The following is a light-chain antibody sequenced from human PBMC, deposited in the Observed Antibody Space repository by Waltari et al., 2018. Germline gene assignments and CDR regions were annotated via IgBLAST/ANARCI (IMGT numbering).Light chain of an antibody. Sequence: AIQLTQSPSCLSASVGDRVIVTCRAIQGISHSLAWYMQTSGSASKLLISDASDVQSGVPLRLSGRGSGTDYTLTNSSRQPDECATYYCQQYDSDPCTFGQGTRVEI. CDR2: DAS. J-gene: IGKJ2*02. CDR1: QGISHS. V-gene: IGKV1-13*02. CDR3: QQYDSDPCT.